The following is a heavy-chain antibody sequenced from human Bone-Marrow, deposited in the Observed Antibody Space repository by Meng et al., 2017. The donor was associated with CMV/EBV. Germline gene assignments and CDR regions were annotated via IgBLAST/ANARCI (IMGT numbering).Heavy chain of an antibody. Sequence: GESLKISCAASGFTVSSNYMSWVRQAPGKGLEWVSVIYSGGSTYYADSVKGRFTISRDNSKNTLYLQMNSLRAEDTAVYYCAKDRGQQLPRGDFDYWGQGTLVTVSS. V-gene: IGHV3-53*05. D-gene: IGHD6-13*01. J-gene: IGHJ4*02. CDR3: AKDRGQQLPRGDFDY. CDR1: GFTVSSNY. CDR2: IYSGGST.